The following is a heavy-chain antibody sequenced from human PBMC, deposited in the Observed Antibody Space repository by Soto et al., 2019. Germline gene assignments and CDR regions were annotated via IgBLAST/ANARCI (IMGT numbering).Heavy chain of an antibody. CDR1: GGSISSGGYS. CDR3: ARSDLTTAYYYGMDV. Sequence: PSETLSLTCAVSGGSISSGGYSWSWIRQPPGKGLEWIGYIYHSGSTYYNPSLKSRVTISVDRSKNQFSLKLSSVTAADTAVYYCARSDLTTAYYYGMDVWGQGTTVTVSS. CDR2: IYHSGST. J-gene: IGHJ6*02. D-gene: IGHD4-17*01. V-gene: IGHV4-30-2*01.